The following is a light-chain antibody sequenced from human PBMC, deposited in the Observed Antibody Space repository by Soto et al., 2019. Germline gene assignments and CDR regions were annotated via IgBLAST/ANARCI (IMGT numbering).Light chain of an antibody. CDR2: DAS. CDR3: QQFHNLPT. J-gene: IGKJ4*01. V-gene: IGKV1-33*01. Sequence: DIQMTQSPSSLSASVGDRVTIACQASQDISNYLNWYQQKPGKAPKILIYDASTLETGVPSRFSGRGSGTDFTFTISSLQPEDIGTYYCQQFHNLPTFGGGTKVDIK. CDR1: QDISNY.